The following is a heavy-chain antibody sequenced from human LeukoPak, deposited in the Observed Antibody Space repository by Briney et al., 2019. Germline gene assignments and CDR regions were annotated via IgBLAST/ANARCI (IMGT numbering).Heavy chain of an antibody. D-gene: IGHD5-18*01. CDR3: ARDPGYSYGRRYDAFDI. Sequence: SETLSPTCAVYGGSFSGYYWSWIRQPPGKGLEWIGEINHSGSTNYNPSLKSRVTISVDTSKNQFSLKLSSVTAADTAVYYCARDPGYSYGRRYDAFDIWGQGTMVTVSS. V-gene: IGHV4-34*01. J-gene: IGHJ3*02. CDR1: GGSFSGYY. CDR2: INHSGST.